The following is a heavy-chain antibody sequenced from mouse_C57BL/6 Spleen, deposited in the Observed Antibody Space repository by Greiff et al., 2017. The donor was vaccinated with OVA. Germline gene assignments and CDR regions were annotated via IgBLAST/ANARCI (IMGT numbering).Heavy chain of an antibody. J-gene: IGHJ2*01. CDR2: IRSKSNNYAT. CDR3: VRQSYGKLFDY. D-gene: IGHD1-1*01. V-gene: IGHV10-1*01. Sequence: EVKLVESGGGLVQPKGSLKLSCAASGFSFNTYAMNWVRQAPGKGLEWVARIRSKSNNYATYYADSVKDRFTISRDDSESMLYLQMNNLKTEDTAMYYCVRQSYGKLFDYWGQGTTLTVSS. CDR1: GFSFNTYA.